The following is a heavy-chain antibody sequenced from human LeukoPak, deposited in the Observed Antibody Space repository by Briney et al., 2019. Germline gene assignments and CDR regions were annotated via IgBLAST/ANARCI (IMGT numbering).Heavy chain of an antibody. D-gene: IGHD3-3*01. V-gene: IGHV1-8*01. J-gene: IGHJ6*03. CDR2: MNPNSGNT. Sequence: ASVKVSCKASGYTFTSYDINWVRQATGQGLEWMGWMNPNSGNTGYAQKFQGRVTMTRNTSISTAYMELSSLRSEDTAVYYCARGRRAKKRITIFGVDYYYYYYMDVWGKGTTVTVSS. CDR3: ARGRRAKKRITIFGVDYYYYYYMDV. CDR1: GYTFTSYD.